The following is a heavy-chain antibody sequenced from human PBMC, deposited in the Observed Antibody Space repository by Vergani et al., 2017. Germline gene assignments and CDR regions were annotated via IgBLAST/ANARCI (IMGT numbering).Heavy chain of an antibody. CDR3: ASYGTLGYYYYMDV. J-gene: IGHJ6*03. CDR2: IKQDGSEK. CDR1: GFTFSSYW. Sequence: EVQLVESGGGLVQPGGSLRLSCAASGFTFSSYWMSWVRQAPGKGLEWVANIKQDGSEKYYVDSVKGRFTISRDNAKNSLYLQMNSLRAEDTAVYYCASYGTLGYYYYMDVWGKGTTVTVSS. V-gene: IGHV3-7*01. D-gene: IGHD3-10*01.